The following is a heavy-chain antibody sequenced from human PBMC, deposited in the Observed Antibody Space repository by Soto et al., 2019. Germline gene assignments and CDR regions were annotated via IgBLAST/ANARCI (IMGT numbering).Heavy chain of an antibody. CDR1: GGTFSSFA. CDR2: IIPIFGTA. Sequence: GASVKVSCKASGGTFSSFAISWVRQAPGQGLEWMGGIIPIFGTANYAQKFQGRVTITADESTSTAYMELSSLRSEDTAVYYCARARCGGGSCYGEYNWFDPWGQGTLVTVSS. V-gene: IGHV1-69*13. J-gene: IGHJ5*02. CDR3: ARARCGGGSCYGEYNWFDP. D-gene: IGHD2-15*01.